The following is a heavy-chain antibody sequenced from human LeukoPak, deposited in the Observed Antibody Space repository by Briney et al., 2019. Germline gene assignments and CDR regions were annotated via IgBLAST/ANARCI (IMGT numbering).Heavy chain of an antibody. V-gene: IGHV3-30*04. Sequence: GGSLRLSCAASGFTFSSYAMHWVRQAPGKGLEWVALISYDESNKYYADSVKGRFTISSDNSKNTLYLQMNSLRAEDTAVYYCARQSIPRYSSSWYYFDYWGQGTLVTVSS. D-gene: IGHD6-13*01. J-gene: IGHJ4*02. CDR3: ARQSIPRYSSSWYYFDY. CDR1: GFTFSSYA. CDR2: ISYDESNK.